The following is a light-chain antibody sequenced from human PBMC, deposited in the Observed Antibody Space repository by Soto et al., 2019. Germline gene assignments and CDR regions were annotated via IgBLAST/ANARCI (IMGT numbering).Light chain of an antibody. CDR3: QQYKIYSQT. J-gene: IGKJ1*01. V-gene: IGKV1-5*01. CDR2: DAS. CDR1: QSISSF. Sequence: DIQMTQSPSTLSASVGDRVTITCRASQSISSFLAWYQQKPGKAPKLLIYDASTLESGVPSRFSGSGSGTEFTLTISSLQPDDFATYYCQQYKIYSQTFGQGTKVDIK.